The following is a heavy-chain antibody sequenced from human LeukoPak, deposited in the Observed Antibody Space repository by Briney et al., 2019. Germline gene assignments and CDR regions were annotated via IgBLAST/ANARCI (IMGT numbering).Heavy chain of an antibody. V-gene: IGHV5-51*01. CDR2: IYPGDSTT. CDR3: ARQINHYYYVDV. J-gene: IGHJ6*03. Sequence: GESLKISCQASGYTFTTSWIGWVRQMPGKGLEWMGIIYPGDSTTRYIPSFEGQVTISVDKSIDTAYLQWRSLKASDTAMYFCARQINHYYYVDVWGKGTTVTVSS. CDR1: GYTFTTSW.